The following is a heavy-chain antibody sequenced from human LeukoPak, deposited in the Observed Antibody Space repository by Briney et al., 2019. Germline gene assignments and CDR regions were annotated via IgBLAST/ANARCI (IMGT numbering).Heavy chain of an antibody. CDR1: VESFSGFY. CDR3: ARRGLLPLDY. CDR2: IDHTGNT. V-gene: IGHV4-34*01. D-gene: IGHD3/OR15-3a*01. J-gene: IGHJ4*02. Sequence: SETLSLTCAVYVESFSGFYWNWIRQLPGKGLEWIGEIDHTGNTNYNPSLKSRVTMSVDTSKNQFSLKLNSVTAADTAVYYCARRGLLPLDYWGQGTQVTVSS.